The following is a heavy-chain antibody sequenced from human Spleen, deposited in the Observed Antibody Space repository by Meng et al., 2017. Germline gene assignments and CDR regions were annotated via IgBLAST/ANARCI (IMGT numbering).Heavy chain of an antibody. V-gene: IGHV4-34*01. CDR3: ARGLYDYVWGSYRLFNY. Sequence: QGPQPQVGPGRLTPSEPLSLTCVVPGGSFSDYYWSWIRQPPGKGLEWIGEINHSGSTNYNPSLESRATISVDTSQNNLSLKLSSVTAADTAVYYCARGLYDYVWGSYRLFNYWGQGTLVTVSS. CDR1: GGSFSDYY. CDR2: INHSGST. D-gene: IGHD3-16*02. J-gene: IGHJ4*02.